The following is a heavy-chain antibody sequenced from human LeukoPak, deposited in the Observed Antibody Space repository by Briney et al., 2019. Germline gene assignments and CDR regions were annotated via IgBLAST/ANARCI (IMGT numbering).Heavy chain of an antibody. Sequence: GGSLRLSCAASGFTFSIYSMNWVRQAPGKGLEWVSYISSSSSTIYYADSVKGRFTISRDNAKNSLYLQMNSLRAEDTAVYYCARDYYSSSWYYFDYWGQGTLVTVSS. D-gene: IGHD6-13*01. CDR2: ISSSSSTI. V-gene: IGHV3-48*01. CDR3: ARDYYSSSWYYFDY. J-gene: IGHJ4*02. CDR1: GFTFSIYS.